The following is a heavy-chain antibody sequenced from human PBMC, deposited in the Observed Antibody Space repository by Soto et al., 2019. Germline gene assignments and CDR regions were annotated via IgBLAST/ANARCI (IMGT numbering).Heavy chain of an antibody. CDR2: IHPSGGGT. Sequence: ASAKVSCKPSGYTFNTYYLHWVLQAPGQALEWMGVIHPSGGGTTYAQKFLGRVTVTRDTSTSTIFMELSSLGSDDTAVYYCARGGHIAVVTASFDYWGQGTLVTVSS. CDR3: ARGGHIAVVTASFDY. D-gene: IGHD2-21*02. J-gene: IGHJ4*02. V-gene: IGHV1-46*02. CDR1: GYTFNTYY.